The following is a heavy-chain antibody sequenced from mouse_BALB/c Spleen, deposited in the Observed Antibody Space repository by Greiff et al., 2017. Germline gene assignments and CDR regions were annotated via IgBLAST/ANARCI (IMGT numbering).Heavy chain of an antibody. D-gene: IGHD2-4*01. CDR1: GFTFSSYT. Sequence: EVKVVESGGGLVQPGGSLKLSCAASGFTFSSYTMSWVRQTPEKRLEWVAYISNGGGSTYYPDTVKGRFTISRDNAKNTLYLQMSSLKSEDTAMYYCASHDYEGAMDYWGQGTSVTVSS. CDR3: ASHDYEGAMDY. V-gene: IGHV5-12-2*01. J-gene: IGHJ4*01. CDR2: ISNGGGST.